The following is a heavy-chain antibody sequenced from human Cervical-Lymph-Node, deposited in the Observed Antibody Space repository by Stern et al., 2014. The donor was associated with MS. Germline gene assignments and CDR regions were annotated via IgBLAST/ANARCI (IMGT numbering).Heavy chain of an antibody. V-gene: IGHV3-23*04. CDR2: LSGSGGST. CDR1: GFTFTSYA. D-gene: IGHD4-17*01. Sequence: EVQLVESGGGLVQPGGSLRLSCAASGFTFTSYAMSWVRQAPGKGLEWVSSLSGSGGSTYYADSVQGRFPISRDNAKNTLYLQMNSLRAEDTAVYYCAKSTVTXLSDYWGQGTLVTVSS. J-gene: IGHJ4*02. CDR3: AKSTVTXLSDY.